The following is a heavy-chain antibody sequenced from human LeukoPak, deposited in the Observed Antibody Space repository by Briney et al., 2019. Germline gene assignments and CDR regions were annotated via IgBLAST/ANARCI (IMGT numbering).Heavy chain of an antibody. CDR2: TYYRSKWYN. CDR3: AREPINWGSVEWYFDL. CDR1: GDSVSSNSAA. V-gene: IGHV6-1*01. J-gene: IGHJ2*01. D-gene: IGHD7-27*01. Sequence: LSQTLSLTCAISGDSVSSNSAAWNWIRQSPSRGLEWLGRTYYRSKWYNGYAVSVKSRIIINSDTSKNQFSLQLNSVTPEDTAVYYCAREPINWGSVEWYFDLWGRGTLVTVSS.